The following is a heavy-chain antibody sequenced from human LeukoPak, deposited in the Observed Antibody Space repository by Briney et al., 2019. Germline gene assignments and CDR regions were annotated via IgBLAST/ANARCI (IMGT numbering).Heavy chain of an antibody. V-gene: IGHV4-30-2*01. Sequence: SETLSLTCAVSGVSISSGGYSWSWIRQPPGKGLEWIGYIYHSGSTYYNPSLKSRVTISVDRSKNQFSLKLSSVTAADTAVYYCARESWGDYYDSSGFDYWGQGTLVTVSS. CDR2: IYHSGST. J-gene: IGHJ4*02. D-gene: IGHD3-22*01. CDR3: ARESWGDYYDSSGFDY. CDR1: GVSISSGGYS.